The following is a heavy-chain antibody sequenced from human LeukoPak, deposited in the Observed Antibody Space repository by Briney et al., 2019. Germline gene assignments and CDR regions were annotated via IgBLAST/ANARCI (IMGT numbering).Heavy chain of an antibody. J-gene: IGHJ4*02. V-gene: IGHV3-23*01. CDR2: ISNSAST. D-gene: IGHD6-13*01. CDR3: ARENIAAAGYLG. CDR1: GFTFSSYW. Sequence: GGSLRLSCAASGFTFSSYWMSWVRQAPGKGLEWVSAISNSASTYYADSVKGRFTISRDNSKNTLYLQMNSLRAEDTAVYYCARENIAAAGYLGWGQGTLVTVSS.